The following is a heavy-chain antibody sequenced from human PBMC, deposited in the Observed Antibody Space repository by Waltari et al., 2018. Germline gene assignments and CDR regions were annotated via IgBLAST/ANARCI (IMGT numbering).Heavy chain of an antibody. CDR1: GGSFSGYY. V-gene: IGHV4-34*01. CDR2: INHSGST. CDR3: ARGGRVRGLDY. D-gene: IGHD3-10*01. Sequence: QVQLQQWGAGLLKPSETLSLTCAVYGGSFSGYYWRWFRQPPGKGLEWIGEINHSGSTNYNPSLKSRVTISVDTSKNQFSLKLSSVTAADTAVYYCARGGRVRGLDYWGQGTLVTVSS. J-gene: IGHJ4*02.